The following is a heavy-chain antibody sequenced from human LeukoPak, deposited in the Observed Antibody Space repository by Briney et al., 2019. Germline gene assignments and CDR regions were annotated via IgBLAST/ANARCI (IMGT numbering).Heavy chain of an antibody. V-gene: IGHV4-39*01. CDR2: IYYSGST. CDR1: GGSISSSSYY. Sequence: SETLSLTCTVSGGSISSSSYYWGWIRQPPGKGLEWIGSIYYSGSTYYNPSLKSRVTISVDTSKNQFSPKLSSVTAADTAVYYCARRSAAAGTNHGYYWGQGTLVTVSS. CDR3: ARRSAAAGTNHGYY. D-gene: IGHD6-13*01. J-gene: IGHJ4*02.